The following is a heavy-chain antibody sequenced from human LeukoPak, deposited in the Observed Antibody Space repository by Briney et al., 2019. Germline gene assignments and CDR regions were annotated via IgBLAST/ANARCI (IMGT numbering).Heavy chain of an antibody. CDR2: INPNCGDT. CDR1: GYTLTGYY. V-gene: IGHV1-2*02. J-gene: IGHJ4*02. Sequence: VASVKVSCKASGYTLTGYYMHWVRQAPRQGLEGMGWINPNCGDTNYAQKLQGRVTMTTDTSTSTAYMELRSLGSDGTAVYYCARALGNFYGLDYWGQGTLVTVSS. CDR3: ARALGNFYGLDY. D-gene: IGHD7-27*01.